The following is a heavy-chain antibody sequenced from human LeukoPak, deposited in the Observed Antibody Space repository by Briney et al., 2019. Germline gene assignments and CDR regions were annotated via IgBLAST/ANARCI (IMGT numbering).Heavy chain of an antibody. J-gene: IGHJ6*03. CDR1: VGSIRSSSYY. D-gene: IGHD3-10*01. V-gene: IGHV4-39*01. CDR2: IYYSGST. CDR3: ARQGGAYYYYMDV. Sequence: PSETLSLTCTVSVGSIRSSSYYWGWIRQPPGKGLEWIGSIYYSGSTYYNPSLKSRVTISVDTSKNQFSLKLSSVTAADTAVYYCARQGGAYYYYMDVWGKGTTVTISS.